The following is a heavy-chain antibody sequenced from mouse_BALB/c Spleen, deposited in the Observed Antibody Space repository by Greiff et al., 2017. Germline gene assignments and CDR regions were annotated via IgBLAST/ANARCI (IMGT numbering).Heavy chain of an antibody. CDR3: ASDEGSSFAWFAY. Sequence: EVQLVESGGGLVKPGGSLKLSCAASGFTFSSYAMSWVRQSPEQRLEWVAEISSGGSYTYYPETVTGRFTISRDNAKNTLYLEMSSLRSEDTAMYYCASDEGSSFAWFAYWGQGTLVTVSA. CDR1: GFTFSSYA. CDR2: ISSGGSYT. J-gene: IGHJ3*01. V-gene: IGHV5-9-4*01. D-gene: IGHD1-1*01.